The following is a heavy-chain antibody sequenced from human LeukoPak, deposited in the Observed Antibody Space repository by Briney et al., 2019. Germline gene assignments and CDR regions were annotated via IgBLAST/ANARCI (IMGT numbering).Heavy chain of an antibody. D-gene: IGHD6-6*01. CDR3: TRGGAARPDY. Sequence: PGGSLRLSCAASGFTFGDSGMNWVRQAPWKGLEWVSYIQARGATLNYADSVKGRFTISRDNAQNSLYLQMNSLRVEDTAVYYCTRGGAARPDYWGQGTLVTVSS. CDR2: IQARGATL. J-gene: IGHJ4*02. CDR1: GFTFGDSG. V-gene: IGHV3-48*01.